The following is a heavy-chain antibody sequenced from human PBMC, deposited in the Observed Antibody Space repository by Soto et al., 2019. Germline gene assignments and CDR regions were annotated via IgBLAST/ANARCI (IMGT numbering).Heavy chain of an antibody. CDR1: VVTFSDYS. J-gene: IGHJ4*02. V-gene: IGHV3-48*02. D-gene: IGHD6-13*01. CDR3: AGAGYYFDD. CDR2: ISSGSSII. Sequence: EVQLVESGGGLVQPGGSLRLSCAASVVTFSDYSINWVRQAPGKGLEWVSYISSGSSIIYYADSVKGRFTISRDNAKNARYLQMNSLIDEDTAVYYCAGAGYYFDDWGQGTLVTVSS.